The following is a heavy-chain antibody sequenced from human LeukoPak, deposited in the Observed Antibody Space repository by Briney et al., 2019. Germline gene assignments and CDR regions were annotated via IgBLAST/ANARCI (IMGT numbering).Heavy chain of an antibody. D-gene: IGHD1-26*01. J-gene: IGHJ4*02. CDR2: IAHDGTI. CDR3: TREDRPYCPFAY. Sequence: SETLSLTCGVSGGSIDIANYWSWVRQAPGKGLEWIGEIAHDGTINYNPSLRSRVAMSLDRANNQFSLSLTSVTAADTAVYYCTREDRPYCPFAYWGQGVLVTVSS. CDR1: GGSIDIANY. V-gene: IGHV4-4*02.